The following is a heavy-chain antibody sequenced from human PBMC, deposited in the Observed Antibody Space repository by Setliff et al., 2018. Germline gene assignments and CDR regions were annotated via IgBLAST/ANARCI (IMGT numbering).Heavy chain of an antibody. CDR3: ARVVPIIQYHHYFDY. CDR1: GYSISSGYY. D-gene: IGHD4-4*01. V-gene: IGHV4-38-2*01. CDR2: IYHSGST. J-gene: IGHJ4*02. Sequence: PSETLSLTCAVSGYSISSGYYWGWIRQPPGKGLEWIGSIYHSGSTYYNPSLKSRVTISVDTSKNQFSLKLSSVTAADTAVYYCARVVPIIQYHHYFDYWGQGTLVTVSS.